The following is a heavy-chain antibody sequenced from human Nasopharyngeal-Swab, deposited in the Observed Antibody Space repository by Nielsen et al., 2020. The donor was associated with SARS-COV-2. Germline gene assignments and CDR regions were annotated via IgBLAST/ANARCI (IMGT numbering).Heavy chain of an antibody. D-gene: IGHD2-2*01. CDR1: GGSMDSGGRF. J-gene: IGHJ4*02. V-gene: IGHV4-31*03. Sequence: SETLSLTCTVSGGSMDSGGRFWSWIRQHPGKGLEWIGYIYFNGNTYYNPSLKSRVTISVDTSKNQFSLELSSVTAADTAVYYCARIYCSTTSCSNFDYWGQGTLVTVSS. CDR2: IYFNGNT. CDR3: ARIYCSTTSCSNFDY.